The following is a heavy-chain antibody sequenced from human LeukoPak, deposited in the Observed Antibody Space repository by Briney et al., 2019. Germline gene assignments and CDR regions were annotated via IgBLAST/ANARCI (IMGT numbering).Heavy chain of an antibody. V-gene: IGHV4-4*07. D-gene: IGHD3-3*01. CDR3: ARRRSYDFWSGYYQN. CDR1: GGSISSYY. CDR2: IYTSGST. J-gene: IGHJ4*02. Sequence: SETLSLTCTVSGGSISSYYWSWIRQPAGKGLEWIGRIYTSGSTYYNPSLKSRVTISVDTSKNQFSLKLSSVTAADTAVYYCARRRSYDFWSGYYQNWGQGTLVTVSS.